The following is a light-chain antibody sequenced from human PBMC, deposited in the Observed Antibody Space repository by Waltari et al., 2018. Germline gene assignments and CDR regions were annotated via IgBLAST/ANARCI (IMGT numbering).Light chain of an antibody. CDR3: SSYTSISACVL. V-gene: IGLV2-14*03. Sequence: QSALTQPASVSGSPGQSITISCTGTSSDVGGYDYVSWSQQHPGKAPKLMIYDVSNRPSGVSNRFSGSKSGNTASLTISGLQAEDEADYYCSSYTSISACVLFGGGTKLTVL. CDR2: DVS. J-gene: IGLJ3*02. CDR1: SSDVGGYDY.